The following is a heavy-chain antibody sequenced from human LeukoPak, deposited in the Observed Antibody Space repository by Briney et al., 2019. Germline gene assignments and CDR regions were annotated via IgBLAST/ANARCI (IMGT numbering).Heavy chain of an antibody. CDR3: ARGGNRYIVATINFDY. CDR1: GGSISSSSYY. Sequence: PSETLSLTCTVSGGSISSSSYYWGWIRQPPGKGLEWIGSIYYSGSTYYNPSLKSRVTISVDTSKNQFSLKLSSVTAADTAVYYCARGGNRYIVATINFDYWGQGTLVTVSS. CDR2: IYYSGST. D-gene: IGHD5-12*01. J-gene: IGHJ4*02. V-gene: IGHV4-39*01.